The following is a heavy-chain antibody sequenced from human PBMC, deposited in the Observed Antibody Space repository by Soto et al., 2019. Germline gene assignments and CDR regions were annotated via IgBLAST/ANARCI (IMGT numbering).Heavy chain of an antibody. V-gene: IGHV3-23*01. CDR1: GFTFSNYA. D-gene: IGHD3-3*01. J-gene: IGHJ6*02. Sequence: GGSLRLSCATSGFTFSNYAMTWVRQAPGEGLEWVSTISGGTTYYADSVKGRFTISRDNPKKTLELQMNSLRAEDTAVYYCVKDWSGDKCQCLDVWGQGTTVTVSS. CDR2: ISGGTT. CDR3: VKDWSGDKCQCLDV.